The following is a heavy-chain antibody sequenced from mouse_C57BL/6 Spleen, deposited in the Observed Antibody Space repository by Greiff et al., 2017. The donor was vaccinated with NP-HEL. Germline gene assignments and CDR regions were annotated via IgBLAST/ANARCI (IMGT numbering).Heavy chain of an antibody. CDR3: ARSGTYSNYYFDY. Sequence: QVHVKQSGPELVKPGASVKISCKASGYSFTSYYIHWVKQRPGQGLEWIGWIYPGSGNTKYNEKFKGKATLTADTSSSTAYMQLSSLTSEDSAVYYCARSGTYSNYYFDYGGKGTTLTVSS. V-gene: IGHV1-66*01. J-gene: IGHJ2*01. CDR2: IYPGSGNT. CDR1: GYSFTSYY. D-gene: IGHD2-5*01.